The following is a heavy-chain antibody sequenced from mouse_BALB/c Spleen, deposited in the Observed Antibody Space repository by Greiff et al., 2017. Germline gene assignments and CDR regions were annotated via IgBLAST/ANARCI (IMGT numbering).Heavy chain of an antibody. V-gene: IGHV7-3*02. J-gene: IGHJ3*01. Sequence: EVQLVESGGGLVQPGGSLRLSCATSGFTFTDYYMSWVRQPPGKALEWLGFIRNKANGYTTEYSASVKGRFTISRDNSQSILYLQMNTLRAEDSATYYCAREIYYDYDAWFAYWGQGTLVTVSA. CDR2: IRNKANGYTT. CDR3: AREIYYDYDAWFAY. CDR1: GFTFTDYY. D-gene: IGHD2-4*01.